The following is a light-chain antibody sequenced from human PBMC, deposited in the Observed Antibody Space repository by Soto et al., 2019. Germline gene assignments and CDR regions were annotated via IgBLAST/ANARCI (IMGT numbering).Light chain of an antibody. V-gene: IGKV3-20*01. Sequence: EIVLTQSPGTLSLSPGERATLSCRASQSVSSNFLAWYQQKLGQPPRLLIYGASSRATGIPARFSGSGSGTDFTLTISRLEPEDFAVYYCQQYGSSAYTFGQGTKLEIK. CDR2: GAS. CDR1: QSVSSNF. CDR3: QQYGSSAYT. J-gene: IGKJ2*01.